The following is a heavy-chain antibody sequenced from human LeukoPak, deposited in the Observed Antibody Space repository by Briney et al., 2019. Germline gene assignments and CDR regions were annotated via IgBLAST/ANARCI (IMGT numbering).Heavy chain of an antibody. V-gene: IGHV3-21*01. CDR1: GFTFSSYS. Sequence: GGSLRLSCAASGFTFSSYSMNWVRQAPGKGLEWVSSISSSSSYIYYADSVKGRFTISRDNAKNSLYLQMNSLRAEDTAVYYCAREDSSSWPAKYYFDYWGQGTLVTVSS. CDR2: ISSSSSYI. CDR3: AREDSSSWPAKYYFDY. D-gene: IGHD6-13*01. J-gene: IGHJ4*02.